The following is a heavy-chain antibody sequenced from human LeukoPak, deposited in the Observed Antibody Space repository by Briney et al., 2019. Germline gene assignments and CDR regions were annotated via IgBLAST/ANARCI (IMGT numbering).Heavy chain of an antibody. CDR1: GFTFSTYA. CDR3: ATQPPLSRFDYYGMDV. J-gene: IGHJ6*02. CDR2: ITDSGDRT. D-gene: IGHD2-2*01. Sequence: GGSLRLPCAASGFTFSTYAMAWVRQAPGKGLEWVSSITDSGDRTYYADSVKGRFTISRDNSKNALFLQVNSLRAEDTALYYCATQPPLSRFDYYGMDVWGRGTTVTVSS. V-gene: IGHV3-23*01.